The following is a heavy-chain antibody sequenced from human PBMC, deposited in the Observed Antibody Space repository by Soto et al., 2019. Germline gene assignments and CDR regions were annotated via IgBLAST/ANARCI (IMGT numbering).Heavy chain of an antibody. V-gene: IGHV4-38-2*01. D-gene: IGHD1-7*01. CDR1: GYSITTGFY. CDR3: ARVRSITGTGFYYFDY. Sequence: SDTLSLTCAVSGYSITTGFYWGWIRQPPGKGLEWIGSIYYSGNTYYNPSLKSRVTISVDTSKNQFSLRLSSVTAADTAVYYCARVRSITGTGFYYFDYWGQGTLVTVSS. CDR2: IYYSGNT. J-gene: IGHJ4*02.